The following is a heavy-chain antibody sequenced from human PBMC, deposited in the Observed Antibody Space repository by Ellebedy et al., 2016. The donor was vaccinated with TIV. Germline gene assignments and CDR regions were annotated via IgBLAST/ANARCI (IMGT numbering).Heavy chain of an antibody. Sequence: ASVKVSCKASGYSFTGYYLHWARQAPGQGLEWMGWISPDSGGTKYAQKFEGRVTMTRDTSINTAYMELSRLRSDDTAVYYCARVRGSIVLDYWGQGTVVTVSS. CDR2: ISPDSGGT. J-gene: IGHJ4*02. CDR1: GYSFTGYY. D-gene: IGHD3-10*01. V-gene: IGHV1-2*02. CDR3: ARVRGSIVLDY.